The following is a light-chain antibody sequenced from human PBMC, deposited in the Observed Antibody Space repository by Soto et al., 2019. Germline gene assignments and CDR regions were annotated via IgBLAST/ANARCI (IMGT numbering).Light chain of an antibody. CDR2: EVS. CDR1: SSDVGGYNY. V-gene: IGLV2-14*01. CDR3: SSYTSSSTYV. Sequence: QSALTQPASVSGSPGQSITISCTGTSSDVGGYNYVSWYQQHPGKAPKLMIYEVSNWPSGVSSRFSGSKSGNTASLTISGRQAEHEADYYWSSYTSSSTYVFANGTKVT. J-gene: IGLJ1*01.